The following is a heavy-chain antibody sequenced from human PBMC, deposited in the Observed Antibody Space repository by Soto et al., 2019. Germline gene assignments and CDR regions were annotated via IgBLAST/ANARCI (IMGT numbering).Heavy chain of an antibody. J-gene: IGHJ5*02. D-gene: IGHD2-8*01. Sequence: SETLSLTCTVSGGSISPFYWSWVRQPPGKGLEWIGEIFHTGSVNYNPSLKSRVTLSLDKSKNQFSLKLTSVTAADTAVYFCAREQICNVVKCSNWFDPWGQGTLVTVST. CDR1: GGSISPFY. CDR3: AREQICNVVKCSNWFDP. V-gene: IGHV4-59*12. CDR2: IFHTGSV.